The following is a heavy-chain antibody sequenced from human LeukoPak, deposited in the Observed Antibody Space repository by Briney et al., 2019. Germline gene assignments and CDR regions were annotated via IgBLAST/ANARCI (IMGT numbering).Heavy chain of an antibody. CDR1: GFTFSSYG. V-gene: IGHV3-30*03. D-gene: IGHD6-19*01. J-gene: IGHJ4*02. Sequence: GRSLRLSCAASGFTFSSYGMHWVRQAPGKGLEWVAVISYDGSNKYYADSVKGRFTISRDNSKNTLYLQMNSLRAEDTAVYYCAREAVAVAGYFDYWGQGTLVTVSS. CDR3: AREAVAVAGYFDY. CDR2: ISYDGSNK.